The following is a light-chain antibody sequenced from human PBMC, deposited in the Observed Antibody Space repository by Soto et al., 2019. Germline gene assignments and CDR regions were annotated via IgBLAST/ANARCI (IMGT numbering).Light chain of an antibody. V-gene: IGKV3-20*01. J-gene: IGKJ1*01. CDR2: GAS. CDR1: QSVSGSY. Sequence: EIVLTQSPGTLSLSPGERATLSCRASQSVSGSYLAWYQQKPGQAPRLLIYGASSRATGIPDRFSGSGSGTHFTLTISRLEPEDFAVYYCQQYGSSPAWTFGQGTKVEIK. CDR3: QQYGSSPAWT.